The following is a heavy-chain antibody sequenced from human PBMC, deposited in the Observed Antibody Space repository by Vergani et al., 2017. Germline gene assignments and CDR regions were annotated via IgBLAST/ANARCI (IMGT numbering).Heavy chain of an antibody. D-gene: IGHD1-14*01. CDR3: ARLYNARDY. J-gene: IGHJ4*02. CDR2: IYDSGSN. V-gene: IGHV4-38-2*01. CDR1: DSSIMTNPY. Sequence: QVQLQESGPGLVKPSETLTLTCDVSDSSIMTNPYWGWFRQSPGKGLEWIASIYDSGSNYSNPTLKSRVTISVDTSKNQFSLKMLSVTAADTAVYYCARLYNARDYWGPGTLVTSSA.